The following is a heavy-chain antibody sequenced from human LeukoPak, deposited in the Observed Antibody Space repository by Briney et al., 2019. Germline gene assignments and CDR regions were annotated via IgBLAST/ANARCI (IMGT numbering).Heavy chain of an antibody. D-gene: IGHD2-21*02. J-gene: IGHJ3*02. CDR3: ARVLRSVLTGTDAFGI. CDR2: ITSSGRST. Sequence: GGSLRLSCAASGFTFSDYNMTWIRQASGKGLEWEWVAYITSSGRSTLYADSVKGRFTISRDNAKNSLYLQMNSLRPEDTAVYYCARVLRSVLTGTDAFGIWGQGTRVTVSS. CDR1: GFTFSDYN. V-gene: IGHV3-11*04.